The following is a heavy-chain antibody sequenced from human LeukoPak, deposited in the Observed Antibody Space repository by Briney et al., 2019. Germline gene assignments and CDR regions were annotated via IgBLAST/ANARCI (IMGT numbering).Heavy chain of an antibody. CDR3: ASYPRYSSSPPFDY. CDR2: INPNTGGT. CDR1: GYTFTGYY. J-gene: IGHJ4*02. D-gene: IGHD6-6*01. Sequence: GASEKVSCKASGYTFTGYYMHWVRQAPGQGFEWMGWINPNTGGTNYAQNFQGRVTMTRDTSISAAYMELSGLRSDDTAVYYCASYPRYSSSPPFDYWGQGTLVTVSS. V-gene: IGHV1-2*02.